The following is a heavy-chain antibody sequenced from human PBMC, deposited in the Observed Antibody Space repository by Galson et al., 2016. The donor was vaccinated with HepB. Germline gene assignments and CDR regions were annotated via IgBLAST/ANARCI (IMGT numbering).Heavy chain of an antibody. J-gene: IGHJ6*02. V-gene: IGHV3-11*04. CDR2: ISSGSSVI. D-gene: IGHD3-10*01. CDR3: GSAAGSGSQYYYGMDD. CDR1: GFTFSDYY. Sequence: SLRLSCAGSGFTFSDYYMTWIRQAPGKGPEWLSYISSGSSVIYDADSVKARSTTSRDNAMNSLYLQMNSLRGEATAVSYCGSAAGSGSQYYYGMDDWGQGTSVPVSS.